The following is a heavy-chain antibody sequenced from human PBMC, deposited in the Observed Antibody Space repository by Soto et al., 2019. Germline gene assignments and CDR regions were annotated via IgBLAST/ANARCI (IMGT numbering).Heavy chain of an antibody. CDR1: GYTFTSYA. CDR3: ARGSEPAYSSWYVNGDY. V-gene: IGHV1-3*01. Sequence: QVQHVQSGAEVKKPGASVKVSCKASGYTFTSYAIHWVRQAPGQRPEWMGWINAGNGNTKYSQKFQGRVTITRDASATTAYMEVSGLRFEDTAVYYCARGSEPAYSSWYVNGDYWGQGTLVTVSS. J-gene: IGHJ4*02. D-gene: IGHD6-13*01. CDR2: INAGNGNT.